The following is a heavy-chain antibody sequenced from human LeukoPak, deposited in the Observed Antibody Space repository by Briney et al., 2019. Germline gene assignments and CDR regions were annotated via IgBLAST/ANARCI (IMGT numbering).Heavy chain of an antibody. D-gene: IGHD3-3*01. CDR3: ARYPTYYDFWSGRGYFDY. CDR2: IYNGGGT. CDR1: GFTVSSSY. V-gene: IGHV3-66*01. Sequence: GGSLRLSCAASGFTVSSSYMTWVRQAPGKGLEWVSVIYNGGGTYYADSVKGRFIISRDNSKNTLYLQMNSLRAADTAVYYCARYPTYYDFWSGRGYFDYWGQGTLVTVSS. J-gene: IGHJ4*02.